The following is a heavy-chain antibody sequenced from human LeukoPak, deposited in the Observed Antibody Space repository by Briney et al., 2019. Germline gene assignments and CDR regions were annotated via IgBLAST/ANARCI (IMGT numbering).Heavy chain of an antibody. J-gene: IGHJ4*02. D-gene: IGHD2-2*02. CDR3: ARSVNIVVVPAATPYFDY. CDR2: IYHSGIT. CDR1: AYSISSGYY. Sequence: PSETLSLTCTVSAYSISSGYYWGWIRQPPGKGLEWIGTIYHSGITYYNPSLKSRVTISVDTSKNQFSLKLSSVTAADTAVYYCARSVNIVVVPAATPYFDYWGQGTLVTVSS. V-gene: IGHV4-38-2*02.